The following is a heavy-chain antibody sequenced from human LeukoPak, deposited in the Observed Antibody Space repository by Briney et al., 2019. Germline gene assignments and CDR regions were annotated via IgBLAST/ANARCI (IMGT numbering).Heavy chain of an antibody. CDR1: GGTFSSYA. V-gene: IGHV1-69*01. Sequence: ASVKVSCKASGGTFSSYAISWVRQAPGQGLEWMGGIIPIFGTANYAQKFQGRVTITADESTSTAYMELSSLRSEDTAVYYCASPSQMDCGGDCYSAYYYYYMDVWGKGTTVTVSS. D-gene: IGHD2-21*01. CDR3: ASPSQMDCGGDCYSAYYYYYMDV. J-gene: IGHJ6*03. CDR2: IIPIFGTA.